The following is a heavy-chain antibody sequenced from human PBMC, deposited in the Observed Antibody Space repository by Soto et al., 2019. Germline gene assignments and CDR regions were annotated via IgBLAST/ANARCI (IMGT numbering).Heavy chain of an antibody. D-gene: IGHD4-17*01. J-gene: IGHJ6*02. CDR1: GGSFSGYY. CDR3: ARVDYGDDYYYYYYGMDV. V-gene: IGHV4-34*01. Sequence: XETLSVTCAVYGGSFSGYYWSWIRQPPGKGLDWIGEINHSGSTNYNPSLKSRVTISVDTSKNQFSLKLSSVTAADTAVYYCARVDYGDDYYYYYYGMDVWAQGTTVTVPS. CDR2: INHSGST.